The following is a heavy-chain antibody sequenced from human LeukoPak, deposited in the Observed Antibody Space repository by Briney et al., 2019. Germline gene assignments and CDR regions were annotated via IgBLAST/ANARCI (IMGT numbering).Heavy chain of an antibody. CDR3: ARDPGYYGSGTRGAFDY. J-gene: IGHJ4*02. CDR2: IYTSGST. V-gene: IGHV4-4*07. Sequence: PSETLSLTCTVSGDSTRSYYWSWIRQSAGKGLEWIGRIYTSGSTNYNPSLKSRVTMSVDTSKNQFSLKLSSVTAADTAVYYCARDPGYYGSGTRGAFDYWGQGTLVTVYS. D-gene: IGHD3-10*01. CDR1: GDSTRSYY.